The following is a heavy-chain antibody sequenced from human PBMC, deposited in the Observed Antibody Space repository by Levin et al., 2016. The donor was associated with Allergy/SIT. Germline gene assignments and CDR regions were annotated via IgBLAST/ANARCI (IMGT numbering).Heavy chain of an antibody. CDR2: ISSSSSYI. V-gene: IGHV3-21*01. D-gene: IGHD4-11*01. J-gene: IGHJ6*02. CDR1: GFTFSSYS. Sequence: GESLKISCAASGFTFSSYSMNWVRQAPGKGLEWVSSISSSSSYIYYADSVKGRFTISRDNAKNSLYLQMNSLRAEDTAVYYCARVATVMYYYGMDVWGQGTTVTVSS. CDR3: ARVATVMYYYGMDV.